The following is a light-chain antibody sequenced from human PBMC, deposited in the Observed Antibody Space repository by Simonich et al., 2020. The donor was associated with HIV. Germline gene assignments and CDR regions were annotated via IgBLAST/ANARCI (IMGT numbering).Light chain of an antibody. CDR2: VGNGGIVG. J-gene: IGLJ3*02. Sequence: QPVLTQPPSASASLGASVTLTCNLSSGYDNYKVAWYQQRPGKGPRFVMRVGNGGIVGSKGDGIPDRFSALGSGLNRYLTIKNIQEEDESDYHCGADHGSGSNFVWVFGGGTKLTVL. CDR1: SGYDNYK. CDR3: GADHGSGSNFVWV. V-gene: IGLV9-49*01.